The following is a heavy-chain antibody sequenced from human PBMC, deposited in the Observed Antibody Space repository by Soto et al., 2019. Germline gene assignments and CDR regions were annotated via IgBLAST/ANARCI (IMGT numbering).Heavy chain of an antibody. CDR1: GGTFSSYA. J-gene: IGHJ5*02. CDR2: IIPIFGTA. D-gene: IGHD3-22*01. V-gene: IGHV1-69*13. CDR3: ARGSMSVYYYDTYNWFDP. Sequence: SVKVSCKASGGTFSSYAISWVRQAPGQGLEWMGRIIPIFGTANYAQKFQGRVTITADESTSTAYMELSSLRSEDTAVYYCARGSMSVYYYDTYNWFDPWGQGTLVTVAS.